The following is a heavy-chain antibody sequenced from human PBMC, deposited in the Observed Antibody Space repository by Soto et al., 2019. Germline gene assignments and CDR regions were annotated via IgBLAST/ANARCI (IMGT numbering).Heavy chain of an antibody. CDR2: ISYNGSNK. CDR3: AKGTLGHYFDY. Sequence: QVQLVESGGGVVQPGRSLRLSCAASGFTFSSYGMHWVRQAPGKGLEWVAVISYNGSNKYYADSVKGRFTISRDNSKNTLYLKMNSLRAEDTAVYYCAKGTLGHYFDYWGQGTLVTVSS. V-gene: IGHV3-30*18. J-gene: IGHJ4*02. D-gene: IGHD3-16*01. CDR1: GFTFSSYG.